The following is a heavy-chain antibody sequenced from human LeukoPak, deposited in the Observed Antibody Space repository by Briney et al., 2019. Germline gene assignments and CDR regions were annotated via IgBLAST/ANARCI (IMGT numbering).Heavy chain of an antibody. CDR2: IVVGSGNT. CDR3: AASSGYDSSGHSDY. V-gene: IGHV1-58*01. D-gene: IGHD3-22*01. Sequence: GTSVKVSCTASGFTFTSSAVQWVRQARGQRLEWIGWIVVGSGNTNYAQKFQERVTITRDMSTSTAYMELSSLRSEDTAVYYCAASSGYDSSGHSDYWGQGTLVTVSS. CDR1: GFTFTSSA. J-gene: IGHJ4*02.